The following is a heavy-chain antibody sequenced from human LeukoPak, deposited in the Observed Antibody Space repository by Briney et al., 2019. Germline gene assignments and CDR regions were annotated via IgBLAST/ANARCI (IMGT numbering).Heavy chain of an antibody. CDR2: ISPNSGDT. D-gene: IGHD3-3*01. J-gene: IGHJ4*02. V-gene: IGHV1-2*02. Sequence: ASVKVSCKASGYTFTGYYIHWVRQAPGQGLEWMGWISPNSGDTDYAQKFQGRVTMTRDTSISTAYMELSRLRSDDTAVYYCARSVYDFWSGYLGPFDYWGQGTLVTVSS. CDR3: ARSVYDFWSGYLGPFDY. CDR1: GYTFTGYY.